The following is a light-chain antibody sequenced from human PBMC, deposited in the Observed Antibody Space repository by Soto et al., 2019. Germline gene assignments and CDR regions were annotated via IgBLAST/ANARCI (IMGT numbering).Light chain of an antibody. Sequence: QSVLTQPPSASGSPGQSVTISCTGTKNDIGVYDFVSWYQHHPGKAPRLIIYEVVHRPSGVPDRFSGSKSGNTAALTVSGLQAAHEADYFCKSYAGSNTYVFGSGTKLTVL. CDR2: EVV. J-gene: IGLJ1*01. CDR3: KSYAGSNTYV. CDR1: KNDIGVYDF. V-gene: IGLV2-8*01.